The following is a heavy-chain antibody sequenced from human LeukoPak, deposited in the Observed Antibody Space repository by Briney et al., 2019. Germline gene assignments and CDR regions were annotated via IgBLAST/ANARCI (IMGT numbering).Heavy chain of an antibody. Sequence: SQTLSLTCTVSGGSISSGDYYWSWIRQPPGKGLEWIGYIYYSGSTYYNPSLKSRVTISVDTSKNQFSLKLSSVTAADTAVYYCAREGDSNYAVRPLYYFDYWGQGTLVTVSS. CDR2: IYYSGST. CDR3: AREGDSNYAVRPLYYFDY. J-gene: IGHJ4*02. V-gene: IGHV4-30-4*01. CDR1: GGSISSGDYY. D-gene: IGHD4-11*01.